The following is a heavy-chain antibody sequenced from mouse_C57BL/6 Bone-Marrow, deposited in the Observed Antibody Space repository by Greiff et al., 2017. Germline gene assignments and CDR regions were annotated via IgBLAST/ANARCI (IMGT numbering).Heavy chain of an antibody. CDR3: ASYYYDEDRYARDC. D-gene: IGHD2-4*01. CDR2: IHPSDSDP. Sequence: QVQLQQPGAELVKPGASVKVSCKASGYTFTSYWLHWVKQRPGQGLEWIGRIHPSDSDPNYNQKFQGTATLTVDKSSSTAYMQLSSLTSEDSAVYYGASYYYDEDRYARDCWGPGTSATSSS. CDR1: GYTFTSYW. V-gene: IGHV1-74*01. J-gene: IGHJ4*01.